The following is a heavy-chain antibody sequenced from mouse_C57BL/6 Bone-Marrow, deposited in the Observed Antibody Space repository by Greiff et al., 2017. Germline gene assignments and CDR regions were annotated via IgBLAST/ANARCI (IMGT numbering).Heavy chain of an antibody. CDR1: GYTFTSYW. V-gene: IGHV1-74*01. CDR2: IHPSDSDT. J-gene: IGHJ4*01. D-gene: IGHD1-1*01. Sequence: QVQLKQPGAELVKPGASVKVSCKASGYTFTSYWMHWVKQRPGQGLEWIGRIHPSDSDTNYNQKFKGKATLTVDKSSSTAYMQLSSLTSEDSAVYYCAIPFYYYGSSYGYAMDYWGQGTSVTVSS. CDR3: AIPFYYYGSSYGYAMDY.